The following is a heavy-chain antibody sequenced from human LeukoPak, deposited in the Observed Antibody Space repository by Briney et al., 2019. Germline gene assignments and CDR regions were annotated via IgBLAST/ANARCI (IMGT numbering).Heavy chain of an antibody. J-gene: IGHJ4*02. CDR1: GFTFSSYA. V-gene: IGHV3-23*01. D-gene: IGHD4-17*01. CDR3: AKVDYGDYWYYFDY. CDR2: ISGSGGST. Sequence: PGGSLRLSCAASGFTFSSYAMSWVRQAPGKGLEWVSAISGSGGSTYYADSVKGRFTISRDNSKNAQYLQMNSLRAEDTAVYYCAKVDYGDYWYYFDYWGQGTLVTVSS.